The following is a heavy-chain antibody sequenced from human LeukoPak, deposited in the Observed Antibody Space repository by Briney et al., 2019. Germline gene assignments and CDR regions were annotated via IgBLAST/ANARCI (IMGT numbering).Heavy chain of an antibody. D-gene: IGHD3-10*01. V-gene: IGHV4-34*01. CDR3: SYSGSYYPDY. J-gene: IGHJ4*02. Sequence: PSETLSLTCAVYGGSFSGYYWSWLRQPPGKGLEWLGEINHSGSTNYNPSLKSRVTISVDTSKNQFSLKLSSVTAADTAVYYCSYSGSYYPDYWGQGTLVTVSS. CDR1: GGSFSGYY. CDR2: INHSGST.